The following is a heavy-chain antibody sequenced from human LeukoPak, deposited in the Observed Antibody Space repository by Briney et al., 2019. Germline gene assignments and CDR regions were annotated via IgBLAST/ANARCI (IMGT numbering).Heavy chain of an antibody. CDR3: ARWRGAQSEFGY. D-gene: IGHD3-3*01. CDR1: GFMFSRYS. CDR2: LKESGIEK. J-gene: IGHJ4*02. V-gene: IGHV3-7*01. Sequence: QSGGSLRLSCVGSGFMFSRYSMGWVRQAPGKGLEFVAHLKESGIEKEYVDSVKGRFTISRDNAENLLYLQMNSLRAEDTALYFCARWRGAQSEFGYWGQGTQVTVSS.